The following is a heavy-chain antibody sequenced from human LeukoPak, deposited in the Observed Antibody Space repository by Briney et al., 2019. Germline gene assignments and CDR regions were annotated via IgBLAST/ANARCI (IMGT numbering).Heavy chain of an antibody. J-gene: IGHJ4*02. CDR1: GESLNYYY. Sequence: SDTLSLTCAVYGESLNYYYWSWIRQSPEKGLEWIGEVFDGKTTNYNPSLKSRVTISAVTSSNQSSLNLKSVTAADTAVYYCASGAWATRLHSWAQGTLVIVSS. CDR2: VFDGKTT. CDR3: ASGAWATRLHS. D-gene: IGHD5-24*01. V-gene: IGHV4-34*12.